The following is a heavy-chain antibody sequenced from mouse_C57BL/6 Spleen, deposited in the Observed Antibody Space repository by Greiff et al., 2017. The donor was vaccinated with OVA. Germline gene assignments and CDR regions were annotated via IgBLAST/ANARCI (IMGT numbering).Heavy chain of an antibody. CDR3: ARDWDALFAY. J-gene: IGHJ3*01. CDR1: GYAFSSSW. D-gene: IGHD4-1*01. Sequence: QVQLQQSGPELVKPGASVKISCKASGYAFSSSWMNWVKQRPGKGLEWIGRIYPGDGDTNYNGKFKGKATLTADKSSSTAYMQLSSLTSEDSAVYFCARDWDALFAYWGQGTLVTVSA. CDR2: IYPGDGDT. V-gene: IGHV1-82*01.